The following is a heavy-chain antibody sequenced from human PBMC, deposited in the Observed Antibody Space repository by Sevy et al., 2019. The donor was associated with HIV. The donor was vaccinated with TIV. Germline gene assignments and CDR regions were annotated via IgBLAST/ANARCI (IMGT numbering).Heavy chain of an antibody. J-gene: IGHJ4*02. CDR3: ARDTMTYFDY. V-gene: IGHV3-30-3*01. CDR1: GFTFSSYA. Sequence: GGSLRLSCAASGFTFSSYAMHWVRQAPGKGLEWVAVISYDGSNKYYADSVKGRFTISRDNSKNTLYLQMNSLRAEDTAVYYCARDTMTYFDYWGQGTLVTVSS. D-gene: IGHD3-3*01. CDR2: ISYDGSNK.